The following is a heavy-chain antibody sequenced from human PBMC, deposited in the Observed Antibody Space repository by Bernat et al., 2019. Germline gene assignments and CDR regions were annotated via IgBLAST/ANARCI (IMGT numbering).Heavy chain of an antibody. Sequence: EVQLVESGGGLVQPGGSLRLSCAASGFTFSSYEMNWVRQAPGKGLEWVSYISSSGSTIYYADSVKGRFTISRDNAKNSLYLQMNSLRAEDTAVYYCARDTYVVRGGDYWGQGTLVTVSS. CDR2: ISSSGSTI. J-gene: IGHJ4*02. CDR3: ARDTYVVRGGDY. D-gene: IGHD3-10*01. V-gene: IGHV3-48*03. CDR1: GFTFSSYE.